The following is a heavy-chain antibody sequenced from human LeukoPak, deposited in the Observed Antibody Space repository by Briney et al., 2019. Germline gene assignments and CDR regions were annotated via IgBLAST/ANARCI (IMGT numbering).Heavy chain of an antibody. J-gene: IGHJ5*02. CDR3: ARLKYNWNINNRGWSDP. D-gene: IGHD1-20*01. V-gene: IGHV7-4-1*02. Sequence: VASVKVSCKASGYTFTSYSMNWVRQAPGQGLEWMGWINTNTGNPTYAQGFTGRFVFSLDTSVSTAYLQISSLKAEDTAVYYCARLKYNWNINNRGWSDPWGQGTLVTVSS. CDR2: INTNTGNP. CDR1: GYTFTSYS.